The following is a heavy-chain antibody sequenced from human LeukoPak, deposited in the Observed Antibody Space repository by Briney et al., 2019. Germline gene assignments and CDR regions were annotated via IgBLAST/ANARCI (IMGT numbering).Heavy chain of an antibody. D-gene: IGHD4-17*01. V-gene: IGHV1-18*01. Sequence: ASVKVSCKASGYNFDSYGITWVRQAPGQGLEWMGWISVYNGDTNYAQKLQGRDTMTTDTSTSTAYMEVRSLGSDDTAVYYCARTRANYGDHNEYWGQGSLVTVSS. CDR2: ISVYNGDT. CDR1: GYNFDSYG. CDR3: ARTRANYGDHNEY. J-gene: IGHJ4*02.